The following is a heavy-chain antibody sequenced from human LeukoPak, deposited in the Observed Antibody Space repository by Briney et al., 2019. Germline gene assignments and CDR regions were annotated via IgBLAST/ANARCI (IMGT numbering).Heavy chain of an antibody. CDR1: GLTFSSSA. J-gene: IGHJ4*02. Sequence: GGSLRLSCAASGLTFSSSAMNWVRQAPGKGLEWVSSITSGSTYMFYADAVKGRFTISRDDAKNSLYLQMNDLRAEDTAVYYCATEIRAVQGLYYWGQGTLVTVSS. CDR2: ITSGSTYM. CDR3: ATEIRAVQGLYY. D-gene: IGHD3-10*01. V-gene: IGHV3-21*01.